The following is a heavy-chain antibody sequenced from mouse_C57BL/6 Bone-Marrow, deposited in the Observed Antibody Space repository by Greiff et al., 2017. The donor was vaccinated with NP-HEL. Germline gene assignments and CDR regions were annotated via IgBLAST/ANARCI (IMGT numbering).Heavy chain of an antibody. D-gene: IGHD2-2*01. Sequence: QVQLQQSGAELVRPGTSVKVSCKASGYAFTTYLIEWVKQRPGQGLEWIGVINPGSGGTTYNEKFKGKATLTADQSSSTAYMQLSSLTSEDSAVYFCARRNPLLWLRRNAMDYWGQGTAVTVSS. J-gene: IGHJ4*01. CDR2: INPGSGGT. CDR3: ARRNPLLWLRRNAMDY. V-gene: IGHV1-54*01. CDR1: GYAFTTYL.